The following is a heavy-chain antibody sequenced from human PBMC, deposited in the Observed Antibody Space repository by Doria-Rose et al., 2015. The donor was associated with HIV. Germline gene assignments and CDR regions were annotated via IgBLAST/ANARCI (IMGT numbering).Heavy chain of an antibody. Sequence: VQLQESGGGLVQPGGSLRPSCVGSGFSFESYAMHWVRLAPGKGLEWVAGISLDSGAKGNADSVEGRFTISRDNAKKSVYLEMRSLRPEDTAFYYCAKAPIIGPKYYFYMDVWGKGTSVTVSS. V-gene: IGHV3-9*01. CDR3: AKAPIIGPKYYFYMDV. J-gene: IGHJ6*03. D-gene: IGHD3-3*01. CDR2: ISLDSGAK. CDR1: GFSFESYA.